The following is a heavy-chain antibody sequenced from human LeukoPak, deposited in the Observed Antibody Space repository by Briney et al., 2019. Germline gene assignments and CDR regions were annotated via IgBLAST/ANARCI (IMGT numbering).Heavy chain of an antibody. D-gene: IGHD5-18*01. Sequence: KSSETLSLTCTVSSHSISSDYCWGWIRQSPGKGLEWIGSIYHAGSTYYNPSLKTRVTMSVDTSKNQLSLKLNFVTAADTAVYYCARDRGGYTYSHDYWGQGTLVTVSS. J-gene: IGHJ4*02. V-gene: IGHV4-38-2*02. CDR1: SHSISSDYC. CDR2: IYHAGST. CDR3: ARDRGGYTYSHDY.